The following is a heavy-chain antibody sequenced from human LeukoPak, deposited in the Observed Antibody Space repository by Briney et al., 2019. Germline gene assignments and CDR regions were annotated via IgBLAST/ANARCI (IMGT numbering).Heavy chain of an antibody. CDR2: ISYDGSNK. Sequence: GGSLRLSCEASGFTFSSYAMHWVRQAPGKGLEWVAVISYDGSNKYYADSVKGRFTISRDNSKNTLYLQMNSLRAEDTAVYYCAREGGYSGYDPNLSFDYWGHGTLVTASS. CDR3: AREGGYSGYDPNLSFDY. J-gene: IGHJ4*01. CDR1: GFTFSSYA. V-gene: IGHV3-30*04. D-gene: IGHD5-12*01.